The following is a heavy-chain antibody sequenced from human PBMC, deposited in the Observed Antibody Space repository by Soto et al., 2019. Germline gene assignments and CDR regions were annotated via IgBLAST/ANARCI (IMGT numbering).Heavy chain of an antibody. J-gene: IGHJ5*02. CDR3: ARDQTNYYDSSGYYSWFDP. V-gene: IGHV4-59*01. Sequence: SETLSLTCTVSGGSISSYYWSWIRQPPGKGLEWIGYIYYSGSTNYNPSLKSRVTISVDTSKNQFSMKLSSVTAADTAVYYCARDQTNYYDSSGYYSWFDPWGQGTLVTVSS. D-gene: IGHD3-22*01. CDR2: IYYSGST. CDR1: GGSISSYY.